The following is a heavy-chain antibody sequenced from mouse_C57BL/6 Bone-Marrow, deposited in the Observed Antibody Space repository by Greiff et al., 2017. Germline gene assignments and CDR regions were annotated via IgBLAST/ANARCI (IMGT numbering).Heavy chain of an antibody. V-gene: IGHV1-55*01. Sequence: QVQLQQPGAELVKPGASVKMSCKASGYTFTSYWITWVKQRPGQGLEWIGDIYPGSGSTNYNEKFKSKATLTVDTSSSTAYMQLSSLTSEDSAVYYCARSHGYDGNYAMDYWGQGTSVTVSS. J-gene: IGHJ4*01. CDR2: IYPGSGST. CDR3: ARSHGYDGNYAMDY. CDR1: GYTFTSYW. D-gene: IGHD2-2*01.